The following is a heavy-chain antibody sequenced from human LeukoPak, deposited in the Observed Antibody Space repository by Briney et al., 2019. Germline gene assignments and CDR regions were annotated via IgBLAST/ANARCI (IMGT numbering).Heavy chain of an antibody. CDR1: GGSISSSSYY. Sequence: SETLSLTCTVSGGSISSSSYYWGWIRQPPGKGLEWIGSIYYSGSTYYNPSLKSRVTISVDTSKNQFSLKLSSVTAADTAVYYCARDKRVAIDYWGQGTLVTVSS. CDR3: ARDKRVAIDY. V-gene: IGHV4-39*02. CDR2: IYYSGST. D-gene: IGHD2-15*01. J-gene: IGHJ4*02.